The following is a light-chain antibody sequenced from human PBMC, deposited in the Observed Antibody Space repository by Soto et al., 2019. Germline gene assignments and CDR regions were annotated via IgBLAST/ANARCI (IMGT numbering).Light chain of an antibody. V-gene: IGLV2-14*01. CDR1: SSDVGAYNY. CDR3: NSYTTRSTVV. CDR2: HVS. J-gene: IGLJ2*01. Sequence: QSVLTQPASVSGSPGQSITISCTGTSSDVGAYNYVSWYQQHPGKVPELMIYHVSNRPSGVSNRFSGSKSGNTASLTISGLQAEDEADYYCNSYTTRSTVVFGGGTKLTVL.